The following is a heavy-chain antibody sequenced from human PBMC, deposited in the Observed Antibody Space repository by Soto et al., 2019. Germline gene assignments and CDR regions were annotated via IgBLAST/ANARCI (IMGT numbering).Heavy chain of an antibody. J-gene: IGHJ4*02. D-gene: IGHD6-6*01. CDR1: GGSFSGYY. CDR3: ARGRGRLASRFFEY. CDR2: INHSGST. Sequence: QVQLQQWGAGLLKPSETLSLTCAVYGGSFSGYYWSWIRQPPGKGLEWIGEINHSGSTNYNPSLKSRVTISVGTSKNQFSLKLSSVTAADTAVYYCARGRGRLASRFFEYWGQGTLVTVSS. V-gene: IGHV4-34*01.